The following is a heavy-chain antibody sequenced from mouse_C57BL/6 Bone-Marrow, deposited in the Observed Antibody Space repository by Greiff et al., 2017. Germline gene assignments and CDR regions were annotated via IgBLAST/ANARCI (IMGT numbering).Heavy chain of an antibody. CDR1: GFNIKDDY. CDR2: IDPENGDT. CDR3: ATDYGNSAWCAY. J-gene: IGHJ3*01. D-gene: IGHD2-1*01. Sequence: EVQLQQSGAELVRPGASVKLSCTASGFNIKDDYMHWVKQRPEQGLEWIGWIDPENGDTEYASKFQGKATITADTSSNTAYLQLSSLTSEDPAVYYCATDYGNSAWCAYWGQGTRVTVSA. V-gene: IGHV14-4*01.